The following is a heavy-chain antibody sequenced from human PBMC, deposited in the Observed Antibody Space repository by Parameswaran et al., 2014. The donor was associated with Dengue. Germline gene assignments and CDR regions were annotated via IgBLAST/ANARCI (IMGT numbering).Heavy chain of an antibody. Sequence: GLEWVSAISGSGAITYYADSVKGRFTISRDNSKNTLFLQMNSLRAEDTAVILYLGTVGHYGLDVWGQGDHGHRLL. CDR3: LGTVGHYGLDV. D-gene: IGHD2-8*01. CDR2: ISGSGAIT. J-gene: IGHJ6*02. V-gene: IGHV3-23*01.